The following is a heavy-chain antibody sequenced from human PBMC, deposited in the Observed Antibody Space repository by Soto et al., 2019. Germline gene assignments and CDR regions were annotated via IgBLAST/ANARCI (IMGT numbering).Heavy chain of an antibody. V-gene: IGHV4-34*01. CDR2: ITRSGST. Sequence: QVQLQQWGAGLLKPSETLSLTCAVYGGSFSGYYWSWSRQPPGKGLEWIGEITRSGSTNYNPSLKSRVTISVDTSKQQFSLSLTSVTAADTAVYFCVRALAAVQEWGQGTLVTVSS. CDR1: GGSFSGYY. D-gene: IGHD6-13*01. CDR3: VRALAAVQE. J-gene: IGHJ4*02.